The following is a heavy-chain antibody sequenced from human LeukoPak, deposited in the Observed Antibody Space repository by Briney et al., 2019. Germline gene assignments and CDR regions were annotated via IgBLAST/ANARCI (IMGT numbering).Heavy chain of an antibody. D-gene: IGHD2-21*01. CDR2: ISYDGSNK. CDR3: AKDPCGGDKYYCDY. CDR1: GFTFSSYG. Sequence: GGSLRLSCAASGFTFSSYGMHWVRQAPGKGLEWVAVISYDGSNKYYADSVKGRFTISRDNSKNTLYLQMNSLRAEDTAVYYCAKDPCGGDKYYCDYWGQGTLVTVSS. V-gene: IGHV3-30*18. J-gene: IGHJ4*02.